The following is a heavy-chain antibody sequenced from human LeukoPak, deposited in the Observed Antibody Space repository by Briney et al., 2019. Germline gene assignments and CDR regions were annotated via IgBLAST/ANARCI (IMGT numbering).Heavy chain of an antibody. J-gene: IGHJ5*02. V-gene: IGHV3-21*01. CDR3: ARDFGGYCSITSCHLGWFDT. CDR1: GFTFSNYS. Sequence: KTGGSLRLSCAASGFTFSNYSMNWVRQAPGKGLEWVSSITSSSSYINYADSVKGRFTISRDNAKNSLYLQMNSLRAEDTAVYYCARDFGGYCSITSCHLGWFDTWGQVTLVTVSS. CDR2: ITSSSSYI. D-gene: IGHD2-2*01.